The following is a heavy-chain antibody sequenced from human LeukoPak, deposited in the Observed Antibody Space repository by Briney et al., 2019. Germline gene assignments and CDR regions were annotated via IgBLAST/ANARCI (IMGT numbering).Heavy chain of an antibody. V-gene: IGHV3-66*01. D-gene: IGHD5-24*01. CDR2: IYSGGGT. J-gene: IGHJ4*02. CDR3: ARARREGSNSE. CDR1: GFIFSNTY. Sequence: GGSLRLSCAASGFIFSNTYLSWVRQAPGKGLEWVSVIYSGGGTYYSDSVKGRFTISRDNSKNTLYLQMNSLRPDDTAVYYCARARREGSNSEWGQGTLVTVSS.